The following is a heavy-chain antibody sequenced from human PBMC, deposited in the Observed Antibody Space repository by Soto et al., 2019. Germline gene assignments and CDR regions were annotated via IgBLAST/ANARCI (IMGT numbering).Heavy chain of an antibody. Sequence: GGSLRLSCAASGFTFSDYYMSWIRQAPGKGLEWVSYISSSGSTIYYADSVKGRFTISRDNAKNSLYLQMNSLRAEDTAVYYSARGTLFLRKSRGPLDYWGQGSLVTVSS. V-gene: IGHV3-11*01. CDR2: ISSSGSTI. J-gene: IGHJ4*02. D-gene: IGHD3-10*01. CDR1: GFTFSDYY. CDR3: ARGTLFLRKSRGPLDY.